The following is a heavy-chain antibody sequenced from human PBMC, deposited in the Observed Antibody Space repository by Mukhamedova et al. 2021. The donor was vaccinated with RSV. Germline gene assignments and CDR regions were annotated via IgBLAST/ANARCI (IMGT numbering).Heavy chain of an antibody. CDR2: IYHSGST. CDR3: AREEGAYDFWSGALPIGFDY. J-gene: IGHJ4*02. D-gene: IGHD3-3*01. Sequence: EWIGSIYHSGSTYYNPSLKSRVTISVDTSKNQFSLKRSSVTAADTAVYYCAREEGAYDFWSGALPIGFDYWGQGTLVTVSS. V-gene: IGHV4-38-2*02.